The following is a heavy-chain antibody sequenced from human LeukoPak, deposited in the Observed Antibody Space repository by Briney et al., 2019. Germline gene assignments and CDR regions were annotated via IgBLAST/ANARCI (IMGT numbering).Heavy chain of an antibody. Sequence: ASVKVSCKASGYTFTSYYMHWVRQAPGQGLEWMGINNPSGGSTSYAQKFQGRVTMTRDMSTSTVYMELSSLRSEDTAVYYCARGLYSKPSLMTTVTTDYLTDKDYWGQGTLVTVSS. CDR2: NNPSGGST. CDR3: ARGLYSKPSLMTTVTTDYLTDKDY. J-gene: IGHJ4*02. CDR1: GYTFTSYY. D-gene: IGHD4-17*01. V-gene: IGHV1-46*01.